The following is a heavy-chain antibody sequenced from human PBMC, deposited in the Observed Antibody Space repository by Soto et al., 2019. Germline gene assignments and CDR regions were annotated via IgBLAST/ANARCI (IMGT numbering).Heavy chain of an antibody. D-gene: IGHD2-15*01. V-gene: IGHV3-23*01. J-gene: IGHJ3*01. CDR3: AKDRMDHNSVWDPFDL. CDR1: GSTFSIYP. Sequence: VQLLESGGALVQPGGSLRLSFAPSGSTFSIYPMSWVGQAPGKGLEWVSSVVGGPDDTHYAASVKGRFTIPRDNSKSTVSLQMNGLRAEDTAMYYCAKDRMDHNSVWDPFDLWGQGTMVTISS. CDR2: VVGGPDDT.